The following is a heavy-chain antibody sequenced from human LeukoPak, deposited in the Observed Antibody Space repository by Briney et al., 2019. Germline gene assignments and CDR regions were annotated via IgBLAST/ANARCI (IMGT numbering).Heavy chain of an antibody. J-gene: IGHJ6*02. CDR3: ARDRRGYSYGFPMDV. Sequence: SETLSLTCTVSGGSISSGGYCWSWIRQHPGKGLEWIGYIYYSGSTYYNPSLKSRVTISVDTSKNQFSLKLSSVTAADTAVYYCARDRRGYSYGFPMDVWGQGTTVTVSS. CDR2: IYYSGST. V-gene: IGHV4-31*03. CDR1: GGSISSGGYC. D-gene: IGHD5-18*01.